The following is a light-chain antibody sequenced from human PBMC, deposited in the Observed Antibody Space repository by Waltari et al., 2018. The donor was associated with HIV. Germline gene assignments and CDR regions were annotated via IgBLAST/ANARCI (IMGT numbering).Light chain of an antibody. J-gene: IGLJ2*01. CDR1: NSDIGTYDY. CDR3: SSFANRDGFYVL. CDR2: EVT. V-gene: IGLV2-8*01. Sequence: QSALTQPPSASGSPGQSVTLSCTGTNSDIGTYDYVAWYQQHPGKAPKTVISEVTKRPSGVSERFSGSKSGNTVFLTVSGLQAEDEADYYCSSFANRDGFYVLFGGGTRLTVL.